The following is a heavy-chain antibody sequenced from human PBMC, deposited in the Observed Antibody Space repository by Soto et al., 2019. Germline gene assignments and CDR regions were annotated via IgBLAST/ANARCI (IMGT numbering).Heavy chain of an antibody. J-gene: IGHJ3*02. CDR1: GGSISTSTNS. CDR2: IYYSGST. Sequence: SETLSLTCTVSGGSISTSTNSWGWIRQPPGKGLEWIGSIYYSGSTYHNPSLKSRVTISLDTSKNQFSLKLSSVTAADTAVYYCARTYDDSGPNSGGYGFDIWGPGTMVTVSS. D-gene: IGHD3-22*01. CDR3: ARTYDDSGPNSGGYGFDI. V-gene: IGHV4-39*07.